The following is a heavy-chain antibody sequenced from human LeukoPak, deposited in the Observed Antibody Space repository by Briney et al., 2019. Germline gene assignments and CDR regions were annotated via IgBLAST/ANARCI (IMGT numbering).Heavy chain of an antibody. CDR2: ISGNGIRT. V-gene: IGHV3-23*01. J-gene: IGHJ4*02. D-gene: IGHD3-10*01. CDR1: GFTFNTYD. CDR3: AKYGSGSYPGY. Sequence: GGSLRLSCGASGFTFNTYDMTWVRQAPGKGLEWVSAISGNGIRTYYADTVKGRFTISRDNSKNTLYLQINSLRGEDTAVYYCAKYGSGSYPGYWGQGTLVTVSS.